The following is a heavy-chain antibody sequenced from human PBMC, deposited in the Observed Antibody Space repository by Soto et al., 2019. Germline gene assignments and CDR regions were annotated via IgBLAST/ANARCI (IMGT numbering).Heavy chain of an antibody. V-gene: IGHV3-23*01. CDR1: GFTFSSYA. CDR2: ISGSGGST. D-gene: IGHD3-22*01. J-gene: IGHJ4*02. Sequence: GGSLRLSCAASGFTFSSYAMSLGRQAHGKGLEWVSAISGSGGSTYYADSVKGRFTISRDNSKNTLYLQMNSLRAEDTAVYYCAKSFYYDSSGPSFDYWGQGTLVTVSS. CDR3: AKSFYYDSSGPSFDY.